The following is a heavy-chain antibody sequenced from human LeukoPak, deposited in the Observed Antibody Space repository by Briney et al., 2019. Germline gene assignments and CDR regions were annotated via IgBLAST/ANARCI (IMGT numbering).Heavy chain of an antibody. Sequence: PSGTLSLTCTVSGGSNSSYYWSWIRQPPGKGLEWIARIYTTGSSNVYPSLKRRVIMSLDTSKYQFSLTLSCATAADTCVYYCPRVAQPVVVAATLGNPEFDYWGQGTLVT. CDR2: IYTTGSS. J-gene: IGHJ4*02. CDR3: PRVAQPVVVAATLGNPEFDY. V-gene: IGHV4-4*07. CDR1: GGSNSSYY. D-gene: IGHD2-15*01.